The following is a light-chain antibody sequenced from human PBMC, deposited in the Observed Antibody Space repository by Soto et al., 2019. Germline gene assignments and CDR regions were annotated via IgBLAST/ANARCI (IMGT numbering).Light chain of an antibody. CDR2: AAS. J-gene: IGKJ3*01. CDR3: QQLNSYLFT. Sequence: DIQLTQSPSFLSASVGDRVTITCRARQGISNFLAWYQQKPGKAPKLLIYAASTLQSGFPSRFSGSGSGTEFTLTISSLQPEDFATYYCQQLNSYLFTFGPGTKVDIK. V-gene: IGKV1-9*01. CDR1: QGISNF.